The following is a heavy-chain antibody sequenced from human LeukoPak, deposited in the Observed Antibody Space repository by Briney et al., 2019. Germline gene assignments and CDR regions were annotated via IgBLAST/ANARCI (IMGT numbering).Heavy chain of an antibody. CDR3: AGTLGGLQLASVHY. V-gene: IGHV4-39*01. Sequence: SETLSLTCTVSGGSISSSSLYWGWIRQPPGKGLEWIASIHYSGATYHNPSLKSRVTISIDTSKSQFSLNLSSVTAADTAVYYCAGTLGGLQLASVHYWGQGTLVTVSS. J-gene: IGHJ4*02. D-gene: IGHD1-1*01. CDR1: GGSISSSSLY. CDR2: IHYSGAT.